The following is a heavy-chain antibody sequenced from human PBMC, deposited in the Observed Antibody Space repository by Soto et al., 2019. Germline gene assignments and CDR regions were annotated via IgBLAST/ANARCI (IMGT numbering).Heavy chain of an antibody. Sequence: QVQLVQSGAEVRKPGASVKVSCKASGYTFSTSGMSWLRQAPGQGLEWMGWISTYNGDTNDAPKFQDRVTMTTDTSTSKGYMELSSLRSDDTAVYYCARAGAAPYYYYGMDVWGQGTRVTVSS. V-gene: IGHV1-18*01. CDR2: ISTYNGDT. J-gene: IGHJ6*02. D-gene: IGHD2-15*01. CDR1: GYTFSTSG. CDR3: ARAGAAPYYYYGMDV.